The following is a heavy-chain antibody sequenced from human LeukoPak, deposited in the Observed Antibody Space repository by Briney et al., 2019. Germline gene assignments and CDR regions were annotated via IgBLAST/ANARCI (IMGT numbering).Heavy chain of an antibody. V-gene: IGHV4-59*01. J-gene: IGHJ2*01. CDR2: ISNTGST. CDR3: ARGSLVLFGASRRWYFDL. Sequence: SETLSLTCTVSGDSISSYYWSWIRQPPEKGLEWIGYISNTGSTTYNPSLKSRVTLSADTSKNHFSLKLKSVTAADTAVYHCARGSLVLFGASRRWYFDLWGRGSLVTVSS. CDR1: GDSISSYY. D-gene: IGHD3-10*01.